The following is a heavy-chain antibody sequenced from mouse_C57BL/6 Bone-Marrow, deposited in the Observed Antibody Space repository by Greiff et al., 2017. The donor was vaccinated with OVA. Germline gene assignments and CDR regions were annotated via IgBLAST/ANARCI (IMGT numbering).Heavy chain of an antibody. CDR1: GFNIKDYY. CDR3: TPYVYGSRGY. CDR2: INPENGDT. D-gene: IGHD1-1*01. V-gene: IGHV14-4*01. Sequence: EVQLQQSGAELVRPGASVKLSCTASGFNIKDYYMHWVKQRPEQGLEWIGWINPENGDTEYASKFQGKATITANTSSNTAYLQLSSLTSEDTAVYYCTPYVYGSRGYWGQGTTLTVSS. J-gene: IGHJ2*01.